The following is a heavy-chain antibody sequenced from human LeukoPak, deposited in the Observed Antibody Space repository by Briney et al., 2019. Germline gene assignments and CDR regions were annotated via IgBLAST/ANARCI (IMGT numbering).Heavy chain of an antibody. CDR3: ARDGRIVVAGHPRWDT. J-gene: IGHJ5*02. CDR1: GASIHSRTYN. V-gene: IGHV4-39*07. D-gene: IGHD6-19*01. Sequence: SETLSLTCTVSGASIHSRTYNWGWIRQPPGKGLEWIGSIYYSGSTYYNPSLKSRVTISVHTSRNQFSLKVNSVTAADTAVYYCARDGRIVVAGHPRWDTWGQGTLVTVSS. CDR2: IYYSGST.